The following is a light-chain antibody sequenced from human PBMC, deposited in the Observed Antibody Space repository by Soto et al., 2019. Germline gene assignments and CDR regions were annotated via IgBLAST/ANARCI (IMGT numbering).Light chain of an antibody. J-gene: IGLJ1*01. CDR2: DVS. CDR1: SSDVGGYNY. V-gene: IGLV2-11*01. CDR3: CSYEGSYAYV. Sequence: QSALTQPRSVSGSPGQSVTISCTGTSSDVGGYNYVSWYQQHPGKAPKLIVYDVSKRPSGVPDRFSGSKSGNTASLPISGLQAEDEADYYCCSYEGSYAYVSGTGTKVTVL.